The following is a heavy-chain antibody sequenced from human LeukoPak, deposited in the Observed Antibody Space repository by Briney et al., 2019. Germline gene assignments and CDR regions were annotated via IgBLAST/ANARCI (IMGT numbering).Heavy chain of an antibody. CDR3: ATMAEDKQYDFWSGYRNYYYYYMDV. CDR1: GGSFSGYY. CDR2: INHSGST. D-gene: IGHD3-3*01. V-gene: IGHV4-34*01. J-gene: IGHJ6*03. Sequence: SETLSLTCAVYGGSFSGYYWSCIRQPPGKGLEWIGEINHSGSTNYNPSLKSRVTISVDTSKNQFSLKLSSVTAADTAVYYCATMAEDKQYDFWSGYRNYYYYYMDVWGKGTTVTVSS.